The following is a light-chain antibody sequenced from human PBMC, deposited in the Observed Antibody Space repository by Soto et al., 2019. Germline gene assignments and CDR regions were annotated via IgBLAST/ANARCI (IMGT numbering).Light chain of an antibody. V-gene: IGKV3-15*01. CDR3: QQYGDRPRT. CDR1: QYIGSA. J-gene: IGKJ1*01. CDR2: DAS. Sequence: EVVLTQSPAILSVSPGDRATLSCRASQYIGSAVAWYHQRSGQAPRLLIFDASIRVPTTPARFSGSVSGTEFTLTISSLESEDFAVYFCQQYGDRPRTFGQGTKVEIK.